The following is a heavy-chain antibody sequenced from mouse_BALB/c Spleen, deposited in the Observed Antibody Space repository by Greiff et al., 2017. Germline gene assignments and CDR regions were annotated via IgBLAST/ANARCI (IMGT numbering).Heavy chain of an antibody. CDR2: ISDGGSYT. CDR3: AREGYRGYAMDY. D-gene: IGHD2-2*01. CDR1: GFTFSDYY. Sequence: EVKLVESGGGLVKPGGSLKLSCAASGFTFSDYYMYWVRQTPEKRLEWVATISDGGSYTYYPDSVKGRFTISRDNAKNNLYLQMSSLKSEDTAMYYCAREGYRGYAMDYWGQGTSVTVSS. J-gene: IGHJ4*01. V-gene: IGHV5-4*02.